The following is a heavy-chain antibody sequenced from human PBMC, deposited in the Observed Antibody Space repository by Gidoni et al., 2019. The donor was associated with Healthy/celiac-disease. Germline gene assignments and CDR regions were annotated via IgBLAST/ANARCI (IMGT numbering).Heavy chain of an antibody. Sequence: QLQLQESGPGLVKPSETLSLTCTVSGGSISSSSYYWGWIRQPPGKGLEWIGSIYYSGSTYYNPSLKSRVTISVDTSKNQFSLKLSSVTAADTAVYYCASLSVVAWNYGMDVWGQGTTVTVSS. V-gene: IGHV4-39*01. J-gene: IGHJ6*02. CDR1: GGSISSSSYY. CDR2: IYYSGST. D-gene: IGHD5-12*01. CDR3: ASLSVVAWNYGMDV.